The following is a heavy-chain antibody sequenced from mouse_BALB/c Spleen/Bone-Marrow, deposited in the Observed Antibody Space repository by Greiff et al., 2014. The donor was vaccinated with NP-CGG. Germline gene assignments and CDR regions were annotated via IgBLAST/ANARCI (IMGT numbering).Heavy chain of an antibody. D-gene: IGHD1-1*01. CDR2: ILPGIGIP. CDR1: GYTFSSYW. Sequence: QVQLQQSGTELMKPGASVMISCKATGYTFSSYWIEWVKQRPGHGLEWIGEILPGIGIPNYNEKFKGKATFTADTSSNTAYMQLSSLTSEDSAVYYCARPYYYGSSHAWFAYWGQGTLVTVSA. V-gene: IGHV1-9*01. CDR3: ARPYYYGSSHAWFAY. J-gene: IGHJ3*01.